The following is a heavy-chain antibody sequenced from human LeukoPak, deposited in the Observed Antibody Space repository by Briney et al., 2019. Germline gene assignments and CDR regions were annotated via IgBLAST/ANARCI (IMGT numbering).Heavy chain of an antibody. J-gene: IGHJ5*02. CDR3: ARWSSSSLTIWFDP. CDR1: GYSISSGYY. CDR2: IYHSGST. Sequence: SETLSLTCTVSGYSISSGYYWGWIRQPPGKGLEWIGSIYHSGSTYYNPSLKSRVTISVDTSKNQFSLKLSSVTAADTAVYYCARWSSSSLTIWFDPWGQEPWSPSPQ. D-gene: IGHD6-6*01. V-gene: IGHV4-38-2*02.